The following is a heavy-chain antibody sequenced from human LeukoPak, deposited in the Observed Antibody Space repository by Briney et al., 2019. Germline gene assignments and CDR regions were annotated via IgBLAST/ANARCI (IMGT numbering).Heavy chain of an antibody. CDR3: ATGCVGSPNCQTTGYDH. D-gene: IGHD2-2*01. Sequence: PGGSLRLSCAASGFTFSLYATNWVRQAPGKGLEWVSGIIDSGRNTYYSDSVKGRFTISRDNYESTVYLQMNSLTAEDTAQYYCATGCVGSPNCQTTGYDHWGQGTLVTVSS. V-gene: IGHV3-23*01. CDR1: GFTFSLYA. J-gene: IGHJ4*02. CDR2: IIDSGRNT.